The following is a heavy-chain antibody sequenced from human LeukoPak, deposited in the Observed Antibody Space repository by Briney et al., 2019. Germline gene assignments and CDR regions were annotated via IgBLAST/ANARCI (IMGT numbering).Heavy chain of an antibody. CDR2: VGGSGDNT. CDR3: ARNRDGYNSFDF. CDR1: GFTFSIYA. V-gene: IGHV3-23*01. J-gene: IGHJ4*02. Sequence: PGGSLRLSCAASGFTFSIYAMSWVRQGPGKGLEWVSAVGGSGDNTYCADSVKGQFTISRDHSRNTLYLQMNSLRVEDTAMYYCARNRDGYNSFDFWGQGTLVTVSS. D-gene: IGHD5-24*01.